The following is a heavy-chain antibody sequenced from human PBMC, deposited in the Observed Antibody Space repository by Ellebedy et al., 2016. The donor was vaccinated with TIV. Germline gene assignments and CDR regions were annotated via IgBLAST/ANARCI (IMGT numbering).Heavy chain of an antibody. J-gene: IGHJ6*02. CDR2: ISSGSSSI. CDR3: ARDTLDYYDRGGMDV. V-gene: IGHV3-48*04. Sequence: GESLKISCAASGFTVSSSYMSWVRQAPGRGLDWVAFISSGSSSIYYADSVKGRFTVSRDNDRNSLFLQTSGLRAEDTAVYYCARDTLDYYDRGGMDVWGQGTTVTVSS. D-gene: IGHD3-16*01. CDR1: GFTVSSSY.